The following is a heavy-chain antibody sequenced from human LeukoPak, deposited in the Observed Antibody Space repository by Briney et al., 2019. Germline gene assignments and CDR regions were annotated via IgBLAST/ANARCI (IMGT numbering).Heavy chain of an antibody. CDR2: IYYSGST. J-gene: IGHJ4*02. Sequence: SETLPLTCTVSGGSISSYYWSWIRQPPGKGLEWIGYIYYSGSTNYNPSLKSRVTISVDTSKNQFSLKLSSVTAADTAVYYCARAKGSSWYPWYYFDYWGQGTLVTVSS. D-gene: IGHD6-13*01. CDR1: GGSISSYY. V-gene: IGHV4-59*01. CDR3: ARAKGSSWYPWYYFDY.